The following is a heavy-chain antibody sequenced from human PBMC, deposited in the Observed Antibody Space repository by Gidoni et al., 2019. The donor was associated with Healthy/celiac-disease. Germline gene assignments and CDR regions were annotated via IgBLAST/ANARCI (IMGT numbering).Heavy chain of an antibody. Sequence: QVQLVESGGGVVQPGRSLRLSCAASGFTFSSYAMHWVRQAPGKGLEWVAVISYDGSNKYYADSVKGRFTISRDNSKNTLYLQMNSLRAEDTAVYDCARIRRVAAARDAFDIWGQGTMVTVSS. V-gene: IGHV3-30-3*01. D-gene: IGHD6-13*01. CDR2: ISYDGSNK. J-gene: IGHJ3*02. CDR1: GFTFSSYA. CDR3: ARIRRVAAARDAFDI.